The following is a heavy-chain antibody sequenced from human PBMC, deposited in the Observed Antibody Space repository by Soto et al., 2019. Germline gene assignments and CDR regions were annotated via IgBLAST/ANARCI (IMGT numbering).Heavy chain of an antibody. CDR1: GYTFTSYY. D-gene: IGHD3-3*01. V-gene: IGHV1-46*01. CDR3: ARDLLAFWSGYYAPGSYGMDV. Sequence: GASVKVSCKASGYTFTSYYMHWVRQAPGQGLEWMGIINPSGGSTSYAQKFQGRVTMTRDTSTSTVYMELSSLRSEDTAVYYCARDLLAFWSGYYAPGSYGMDVWGQGTTVTVSS. J-gene: IGHJ6*02. CDR2: INPSGGST.